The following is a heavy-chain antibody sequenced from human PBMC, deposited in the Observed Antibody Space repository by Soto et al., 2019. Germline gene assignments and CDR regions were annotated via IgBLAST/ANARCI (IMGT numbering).Heavy chain of an antibody. V-gene: IGHV3-64*01. CDR1: GFTFSSYA. CDR3: ATLPAAPLEDYYYGMDV. D-gene: IGHD2-2*01. CDR2: ISSNGGST. Sequence: EVQLVESGGGLVQPGGSLRLSCAASGFTFSSYAMHWVRQAPGKGLEYVSAISSNGGSTYYANSVKGRFTISRDNSKNTLYLQMGSLRAEDMAVYYCATLPAAPLEDYYYGMDVWGQGTTVTVSS. J-gene: IGHJ6*02.